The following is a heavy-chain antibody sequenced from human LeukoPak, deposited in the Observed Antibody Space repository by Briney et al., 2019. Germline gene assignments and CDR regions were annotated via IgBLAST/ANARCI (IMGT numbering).Heavy chain of an antibody. V-gene: IGHV3-30-3*01. CDR2: ISYDGSNK. J-gene: IGHJ4*02. CDR1: GFTFSSFP. Sequence: PGGSLRLSCAASGFTFSSFPIHWVRQAPGKGLEWVAVISYDGSNKYYADSVKGRFTISRDNSKNTLYLQMNSLRAEDTAVYYCARGDYYDSSGSVSYFDYWGQGTLVTVSS. CDR3: ARGDYYDSSGSVSYFDY. D-gene: IGHD3-22*01.